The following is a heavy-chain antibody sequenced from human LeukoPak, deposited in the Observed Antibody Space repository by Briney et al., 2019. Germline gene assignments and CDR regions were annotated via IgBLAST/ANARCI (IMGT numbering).Heavy chain of an antibody. CDR1: GYSFTSYW. CDR3: ARRQEYYGSGSRAYFDY. Sequence: GESLKISCKGSGYSFTSYWIGWVRQMPGKGLEWMGIIYLGDSDTRYSPSFQGQVTISADKSISTAYLQWSSLKASDTAMYYCARRQEYYGSGSRAYFDYWGQGTLVTVSS. V-gene: IGHV5-51*01. CDR2: IYLGDSDT. D-gene: IGHD3-10*01. J-gene: IGHJ4*02.